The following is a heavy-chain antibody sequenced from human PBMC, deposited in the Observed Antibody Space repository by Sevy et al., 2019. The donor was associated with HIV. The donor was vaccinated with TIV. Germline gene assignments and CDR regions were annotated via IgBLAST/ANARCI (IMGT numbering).Heavy chain of an antibody. CDR1: GFTFSSYA. CDR3: AKRYSGNNPFDF. J-gene: IGHJ4*02. D-gene: IGHD5-12*01. Sequence: GGSLRLSCAASGFTFSSYAMTWVRQAPGKGLEWVSIISGSGGTTYYADSVKGRFTISRDNSKNTLYLQMNSLRAEDTAVYYCAKRYSGNNPFDFWGQGTPVTVSS. V-gene: IGHV3-23*01. CDR2: ISGSGGTT.